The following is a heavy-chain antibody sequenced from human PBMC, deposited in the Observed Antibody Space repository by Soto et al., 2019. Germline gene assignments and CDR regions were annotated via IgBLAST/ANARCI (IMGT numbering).Heavy chain of an antibody. CDR1: GFTFSSYG. CDR3: AKDLDYDILTGYSSVYGMDV. CDR2: ISYDGSNK. J-gene: IGHJ6*02. V-gene: IGHV3-30*18. Sequence: QVQLVESGGGVVQPGRSLRLSCAASGFTFSSYGMHWVRQAPGKGLEWVAVISYDGSNKYYADSVKGRFTISRDNSKNTLYLQMNSLSAEDTAVYYCAKDLDYDILTGYSSVYGMDVWGQGTTVTVSS. D-gene: IGHD3-9*01.